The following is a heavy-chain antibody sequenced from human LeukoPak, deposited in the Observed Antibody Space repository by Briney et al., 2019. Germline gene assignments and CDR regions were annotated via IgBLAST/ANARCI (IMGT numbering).Heavy chain of an antibody. CDR3: ARAYALDY. CDR2: IKQDGSEK. V-gene: IGHV3-7*03. J-gene: IGHJ4*02. Sequence: PGGSLRLSCAASGLTFSSYWMSWVRQPPAKGLEWVANIKQDGSEKYYVDSVKGRFTISRDNAKNSLYLQMNSLRAEDTAVYYCARAYALDYWGQGTLVTVSS. CDR1: GLTFSSYW.